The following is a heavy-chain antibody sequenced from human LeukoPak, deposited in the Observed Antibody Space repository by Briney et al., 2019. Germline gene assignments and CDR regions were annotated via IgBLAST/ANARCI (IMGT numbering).Heavy chain of an antibody. Sequence: GRPLRLSCAASGFTFSSYGMHWVRQAPGKGLEWVAVISYDGSNKYYADSVKGRFTISRDNSKNTLYLQMNSLRAEDTAVYYCAKDRVVRGVPPFDYWGQGTLVTVSS. J-gene: IGHJ4*02. CDR3: AKDRVVRGVPPFDY. V-gene: IGHV3-30*18. CDR1: GFTFSSYG. D-gene: IGHD3-10*01. CDR2: ISYDGSNK.